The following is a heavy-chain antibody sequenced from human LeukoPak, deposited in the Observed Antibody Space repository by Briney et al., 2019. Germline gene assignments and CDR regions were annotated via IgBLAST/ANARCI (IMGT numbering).Heavy chain of an antibody. CDR3: ARDRYQLTEAYYYYYYMDV. D-gene: IGHD2-2*01. CDR2: INPNSGGT. CDR1: GYIFTSYY. J-gene: IGHJ6*03. Sequence: ASVKVSCKASGYIFTSYYMHWVRQAPGQGLEWMGIINPNSGGTNYAQKFQGRVTMTRDTSISTAYMELSRLRSDDTAVYYCARDRYQLTEAYYYYYYMDVWGKGTTVTVSS. V-gene: IGHV1-2*02.